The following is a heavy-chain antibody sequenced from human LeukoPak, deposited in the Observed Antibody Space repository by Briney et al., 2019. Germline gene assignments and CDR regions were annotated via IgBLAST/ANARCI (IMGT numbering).Heavy chain of an antibody. CDR3: AKIGPYYDFWSGFDY. CDR2: ISGSGGST. Sequence: PGGSLRLSCAGSGFSFSTHGMNWVRQAPGKGLEWVSAISGSGGSTYYADSVKGRFTISRDNSKNTLYLQMNSLRAEDTAVYYCAKIGPYYDFWSGFDYWGQGTLVTVSS. D-gene: IGHD3-3*01. V-gene: IGHV3-23*01. CDR1: GFSFSTHG. J-gene: IGHJ4*02.